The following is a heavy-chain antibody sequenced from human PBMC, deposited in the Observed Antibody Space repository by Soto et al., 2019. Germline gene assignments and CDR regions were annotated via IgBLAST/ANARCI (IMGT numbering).Heavy chain of an antibody. CDR2: ISYDGSNK. V-gene: IGHV3-30*18. Sequence: QVQLVESGGGVVQPGRSLRLSCTASAFTFSSYGMHWVRQAPGKGLEWVAVISYDGSNKYYADSVKGRFTISRDNSKNPLYLQMHSLRAEDTALYYCAKAALDRRTSLPNFDYWGQGTLVTVSS. CDR1: AFTFSSYG. CDR3: AKAALDRRTSLPNFDY. D-gene: IGHD1-1*01. J-gene: IGHJ4*02.